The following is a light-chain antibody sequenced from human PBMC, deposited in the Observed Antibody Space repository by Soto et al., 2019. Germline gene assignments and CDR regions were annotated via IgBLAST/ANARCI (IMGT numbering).Light chain of an antibody. CDR3: QSYDSSLSGSRV. Sequence: QSVLTQPPSVSGAPGQRVTISCPGSSSNIGAGYDVHWYQQLPGKAPKLLIYGNSNRPSGVPDRFSGSKSGTSASLAITGLQAEDEADYYCQSYDSSLSGSRVFGGGTQLTVL. CDR2: GNS. V-gene: IGLV1-40*01. CDR1: SSNIGAGYD. J-gene: IGLJ2*01.